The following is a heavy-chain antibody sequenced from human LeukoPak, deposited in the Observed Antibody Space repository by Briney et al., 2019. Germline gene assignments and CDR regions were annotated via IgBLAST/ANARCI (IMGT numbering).Heavy chain of an antibody. V-gene: IGHV3-23*01. Sequence: PGGSLRLSCAASGFTFRSYAMSWVRQAPGQGLEWVSIIYASGASTNYADSVRGRFTTFRDNSNNMVYLQMNSLRAEDTAVYYCATDFEQDSWSGHSDWGQGTLVTVFS. CDR3: ATDFEQDSWSGHSD. CDR1: GFTFRSYA. D-gene: IGHD3-3*01. J-gene: IGHJ4*02. CDR2: IYASGAST.